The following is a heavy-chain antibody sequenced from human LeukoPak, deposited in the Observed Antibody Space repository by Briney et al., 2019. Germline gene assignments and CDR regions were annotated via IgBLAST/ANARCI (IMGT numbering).Heavy chain of an antibody. V-gene: IGHV3-30*03. CDR1: GFTFSSYG. CDR3: ASLVGATTGAFDI. J-gene: IGHJ3*02. Sequence: GGSLRLSCAASGFTFSSYGMHWVRQAPGRGLEWVAVISYDGSNEYYADSVKGRFTISRDNAKNSLYLQMNSLRAEDTAVYYCASLVGATTGAFDIWGQGTMVTVSS. CDR2: ISYDGSNE. D-gene: IGHD1-26*01.